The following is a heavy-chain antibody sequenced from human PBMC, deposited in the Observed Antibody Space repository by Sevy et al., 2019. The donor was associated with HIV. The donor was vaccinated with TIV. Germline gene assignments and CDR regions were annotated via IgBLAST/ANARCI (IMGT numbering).Heavy chain of an antibody. Sequence: ASVKVSCKVSGYSVIEFSMHWVRQAPGKGLEWMGTFDPEDDETIYAQKIQGRVTITEDTSTYTAYMELSSLRSEDTAVYYCATTNDYYDGSGYPFDYWGQGTLVTVSS. V-gene: IGHV1-24*01. CDR3: ATTNDYYDGSGYPFDY. CDR2: FDPEDDET. J-gene: IGHJ4*02. D-gene: IGHD3-22*01. CDR1: GYSVIEFS.